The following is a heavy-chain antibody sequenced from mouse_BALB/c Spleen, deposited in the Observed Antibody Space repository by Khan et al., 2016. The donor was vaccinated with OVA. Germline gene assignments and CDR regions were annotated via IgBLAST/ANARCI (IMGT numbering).Heavy chain of an antibody. D-gene: IGHD1-1*01. CDR3: ARGNYYGSNSWFAY. J-gene: IGHJ3*01. V-gene: IGHV1-18*01. Sequence: EVQLQESGPELVKPGASMKISCKTSGYSFTDYTLNWVRQSHGKNLEWIGLINPYNGGTTYNQKFKGKATLTVEKSSSTAYMELISLTYEDSAVYYSARGNYYGSNSWFAYWVQATLVTVSA. CDR2: INPYNGGT. CDR1: GYSFTDYT.